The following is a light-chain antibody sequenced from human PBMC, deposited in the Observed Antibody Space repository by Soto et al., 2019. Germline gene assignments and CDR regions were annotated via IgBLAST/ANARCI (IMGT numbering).Light chain of an antibody. J-gene: IGKJ1*01. CDR1: QTVSTY. V-gene: IGKV3-11*01. CDR2: DAS. CDR3: HQRSSWPRT. Sequence: EIVLTQSPATLSLSPGERATLSCMASQTVSTYLAWYQQKPGQAPRLLIYDASNRATGIPARFSGSGSGTDFTLTISSLEPEDFAVYYCHQRSSWPRTFGQGTKVDIK.